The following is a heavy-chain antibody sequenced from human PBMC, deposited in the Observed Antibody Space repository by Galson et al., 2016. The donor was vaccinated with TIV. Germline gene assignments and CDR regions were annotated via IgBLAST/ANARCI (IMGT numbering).Heavy chain of an antibody. Sequence: SLRLSCATSGFNFDDSAFTWVRQVPGKGLEWVCDINWNGRKTRYRDSVTGRFTVSRDNGKKTLYLQLGSLRTEDTGLYYCTRNPAEMRKESDYYDYWGQGTLVTVSS. J-gene: IGHJ4*02. V-gene: IGHV3-20*04. CDR3: TRNPAEMRKESDYYDY. CDR2: INWNGRKT. CDR1: GFNFDDSA. D-gene: IGHD5-24*01.